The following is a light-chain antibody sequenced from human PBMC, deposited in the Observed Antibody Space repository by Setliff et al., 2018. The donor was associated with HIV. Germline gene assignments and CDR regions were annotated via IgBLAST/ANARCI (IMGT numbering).Light chain of an antibody. CDR3: CSHARYRTYV. Sequence: QSVLTQPASVSGSPGQSITTACTGTSSDVGNYDLVSWYHHPPGKAPKLIIYEVTKRPSGVSNRFSGSKSGNTASLTISGLQAEDEGDYYCCSHARYRTYVFGTGTKGTVL. V-gene: IGLV2-23*02. CDR1: SSDVGNYDL. J-gene: IGLJ1*01. CDR2: EVT.